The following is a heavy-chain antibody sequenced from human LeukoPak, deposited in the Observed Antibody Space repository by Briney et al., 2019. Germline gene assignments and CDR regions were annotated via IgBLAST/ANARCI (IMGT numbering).Heavy chain of an antibody. V-gene: IGHV3-74*01. CDR3: ARDLSFSPDY. J-gene: IGHJ4*02. CDR2: VSPDGDFK. Sequence: GGSLRLSCAASGFTFRSSWMHWVRQVPGKGLVWVSHVSPDGDFKDYADSVKGRFIISRDNAKNTLFLQMNRLRAEDTALYFCARDLSFSPDYWGQGTLVTVSS. CDR1: GFTFRSSW.